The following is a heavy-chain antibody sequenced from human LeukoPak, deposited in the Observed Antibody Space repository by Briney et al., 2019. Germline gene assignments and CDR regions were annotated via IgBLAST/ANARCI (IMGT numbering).Heavy chain of an antibody. J-gene: IGHJ6*03. CDR3: ARGGGYCSGGSCLDKYYYYYYMDV. CDR2: ISSSSSYI. V-gene: IGHV3-21*01. CDR1: GFTFSSYA. D-gene: IGHD2-15*01. Sequence: GGSLRLSCAASGFTFSSYAMNWVRQAPGKGLEWVSSISSSSSYIYYADSVKGRFTISRDNAKNSLYLQMNSLRAEDTAVYYCARGGGYCSGGSCLDKYYYYYYMDVWGKGTTVTVSS.